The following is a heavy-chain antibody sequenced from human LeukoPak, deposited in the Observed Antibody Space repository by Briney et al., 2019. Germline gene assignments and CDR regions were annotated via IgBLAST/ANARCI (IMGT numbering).Heavy chain of an antibody. Sequence: GGSLKISCKGSGYSFTSYWIGWARQMPGKGLEWMGIIYPGDSDTRYSPSFQGQVPISADKSISTAYLQWSSLKASDTAIYYCPRPLLVAATREYAFWGQGTLVTVSS. CDR2: IYPGDSDT. CDR1: GYSFTSYW. V-gene: IGHV5-51*01. CDR3: PRPLLVAATREYAF. D-gene: IGHD2-15*01. J-gene: IGHJ4*02.